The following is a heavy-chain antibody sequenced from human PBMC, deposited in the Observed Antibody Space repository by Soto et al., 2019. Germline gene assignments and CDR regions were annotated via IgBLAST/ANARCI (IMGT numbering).Heavy chain of an antibody. J-gene: IGHJ4*02. CDR2: ISYDGSNK. D-gene: IGHD6-19*01. V-gene: IGHV3-30*18. CDR1: GFTFSNYG. Sequence: QVQLVESGGGVVQPGRSLRLSCAASGFTFSNYGMHWVRQAPVKGLEGVALISYDGSNKYYADSVKGRFTISRENSKNTLYLQMNSLGPEDTAVYYCAKRYGSGWYYFDYWGQGTLVTVSS. CDR3: AKRYGSGWYYFDY.